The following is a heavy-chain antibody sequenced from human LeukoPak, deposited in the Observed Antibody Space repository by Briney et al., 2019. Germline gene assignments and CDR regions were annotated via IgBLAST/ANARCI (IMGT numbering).Heavy chain of an antibody. CDR3: ARESEGGTGTSCPDY. CDR2: IQSNGRNK. Sequence: GGSLRLSCAASGFIFSSDDMHWIRQAPGKGLEWVAGIQSNGRNKYYVDSVKGRFAISRDNSKSTLYLQVNSLRVEDTALYYCARESEGGTGTSCPDYWGQGTLVTVSS. D-gene: IGHD2-2*01. CDR1: GFIFSSDD. J-gene: IGHJ4*02. V-gene: IGHV3-33*05.